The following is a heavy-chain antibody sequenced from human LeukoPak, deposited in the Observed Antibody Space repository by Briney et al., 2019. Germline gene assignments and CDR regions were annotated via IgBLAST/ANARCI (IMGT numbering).Heavy chain of an antibody. CDR3: ARVGSGRYYDFWSGVGGYYFDY. CDR1: GFTFSSYW. J-gene: IGHJ4*02. Sequence: GGPLRLSCAASGFTFSSYWMSWVRQAPGKGLEWVANIKQDGSEKYYVDSVKGRFTISRDNAKNSLYLQMNSLRAEDTAVYYCARVGSGRYYDFWSGVGGYYFDYWGQGTLVTVSS. D-gene: IGHD3-3*01. CDR2: IKQDGSEK. V-gene: IGHV3-7*01.